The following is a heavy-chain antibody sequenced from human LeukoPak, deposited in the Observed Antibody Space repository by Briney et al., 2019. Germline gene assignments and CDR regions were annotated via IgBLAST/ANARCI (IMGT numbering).Heavy chain of an antibody. J-gene: IGHJ5*02. V-gene: IGHV4-59*01. CDR2: IYYSGST. CDR1: GGSISSYY. D-gene: IGHD3-10*01. CDR3: ARAPGYYGSGNWFDP. Sequence: SETLSLTCTVSGGSISSYYWSWIRQPPGKGLEWIGYIYYSGSTNYNPSLKSRVTISVDTSKNQFSLKLSSVTAADTAVYYCARAPGYYGSGNWFDPWGKGTLVTVSS.